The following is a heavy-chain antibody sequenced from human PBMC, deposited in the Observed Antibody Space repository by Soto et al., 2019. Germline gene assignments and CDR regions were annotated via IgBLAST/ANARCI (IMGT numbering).Heavy chain of an antibody. Sequence: QVQLVQSGAQVKEPGASVKVSCKTSGYAFSEYRMHWVRQAPGQGLEWMGWVSPISGDTNYAQGFQRRVPTPSGPSITTVYMELNGLASDGTSMFSCARENWHFDYWSQGSLITVSS. CDR2: VSPISGDT. V-gene: IGHV1-2*02. CDR3: ARENWHFDY. CDR1: GYAFSEYR. J-gene: IGHJ4*02.